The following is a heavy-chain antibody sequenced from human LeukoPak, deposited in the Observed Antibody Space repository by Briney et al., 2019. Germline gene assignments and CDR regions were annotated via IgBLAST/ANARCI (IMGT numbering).Heavy chain of an antibody. J-gene: IGHJ4*02. D-gene: IGHD1-14*01. CDR3: TRYNNDHFDY. CDR1: GFTVGGYG. V-gene: IGHV3-33*01. Sequence: GGSLRLSCAGSGFTVGGYGMHWFRQTPGKGLEWVAVIAYDGSRAFYADSVKGRFTISRDNSKNTMSVQMDDLRAEDTAVYYCTRYNNDHFDYWGQGTLVTVSS. CDR2: IAYDGSRA.